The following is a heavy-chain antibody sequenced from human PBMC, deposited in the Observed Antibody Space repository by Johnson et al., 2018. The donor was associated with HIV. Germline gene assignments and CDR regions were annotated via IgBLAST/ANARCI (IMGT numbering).Heavy chain of an antibody. D-gene: IGHD5-18*01. CDR1: GFTFRSYA. V-gene: IGHV3-30*04. J-gene: IGHJ3*02. CDR3: ARDIAIQLWSHDAFDI. CDR2: ISYDGSNR. Sequence: VQLVESGGGVVQPGRSLRLSCAASGFTFRSYAMHWVRQAPGRGLEWVAVISYDGSNRNYADSVKGRFTISRDNAKNSLYLQMNSLRAEDTAVYYCARDIAIQLWSHDAFDIWGQGTMVTVSS.